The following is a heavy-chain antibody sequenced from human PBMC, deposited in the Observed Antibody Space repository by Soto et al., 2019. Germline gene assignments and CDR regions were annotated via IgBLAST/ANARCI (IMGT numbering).Heavy chain of an antibody. D-gene: IGHD6-13*01. CDR2: IYYSGST. CDR1: GGSISSYY. V-gene: IGHV4-59*01. CDR3: ARATATDSSSWYYYYYYYMDV. J-gene: IGHJ6*03. Sequence: SETLSLTCTVSGGSISSYYWSWIRQPPGKGLEWIGYIYYSGSTNYNPSLKSRVTISVDTSKNQFSLKLSSVTAADTAVYYCARATATDSSSWYYYYYYYMDVWGKGTTVTVSS.